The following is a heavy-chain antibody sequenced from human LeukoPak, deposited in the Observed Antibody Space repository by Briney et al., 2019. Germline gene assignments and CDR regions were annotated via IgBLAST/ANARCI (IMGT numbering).Heavy chain of an antibody. V-gene: IGHV1-46*01. CDR3: ARDYHGSGSLTTFDY. J-gene: IGHJ4*02. CDR1: GYTFSNYY. CDR2: INPSVGSA. Sequence: ASVKVSCKASGYTFSNYYMHWERQAPGQGLEWMGIINPSVGSASSAQKFQGRVTMTGDTSTSTVYMELSSLRSDDTAVYYCARDYHGSGSLTTFDYWGQGTLVTVSS. D-gene: IGHD3-10*01.